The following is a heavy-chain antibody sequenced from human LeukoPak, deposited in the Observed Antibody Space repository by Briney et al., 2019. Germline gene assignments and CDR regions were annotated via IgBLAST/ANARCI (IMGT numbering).Heavy chain of an antibody. Sequence: PGRSLRLSCAASGFTFSSYTMHWVRQAPGRGLEWVAVISYDGSNKDYADSVKGRFTISRDNSKNALYLQMNSLRAEDTAVYYCARVVGQSFSSSFDCWGQGTLVTVSS. J-gene: IGHJ4*02. CDR1: GFTFSSYT. CDR3: ARVVGQSFSSSFDC. D-gene: IGHD6-13*01. CDR2: ISYDGSNK. V-gene: IGHV3-30-3*01.